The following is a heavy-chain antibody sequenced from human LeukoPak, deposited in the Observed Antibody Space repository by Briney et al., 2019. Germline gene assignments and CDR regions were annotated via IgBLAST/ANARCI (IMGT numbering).Heavy chain of an antibody. CDR1: GYTFTSYY. CDR2: INPSGGST. J-gene: IGHJ6*03. CDR3: ARGMDDILTGYSPYYYYYYMDV. V-gene: IGHV1-46*01. D-gene: IGHD3-9*01. Sequence: ASVKVSCKASGYTFTSYYMHWVRQAPGQGLEWMGIINPSGGSTSYAQKFQGRVTMTRDMSTSTVYMELSSLRSEDTAVYYCARGMDDILTGYSPYYYYYYMDVWGKGTTVTISS.